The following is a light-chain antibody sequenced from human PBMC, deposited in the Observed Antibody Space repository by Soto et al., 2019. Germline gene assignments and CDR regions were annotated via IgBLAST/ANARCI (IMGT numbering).Light chain of an antibody. J-gene: IGLJ3*02. CDR2: EGS. CDR1: SSDVGSSNL. Sequence: QSALTQPASVSGSPGQSITISCTGTSSDVGSSNLVSWYQQHPGKAPKLMIYEGSERPSGVSDRFSGSKTGNTASLTISGLQAEDEGDYYCCSYAGSSTWVFGGGTKLTVL. CDR3: CSYAGSSTWV. V-gene: IGLV2-23*01.